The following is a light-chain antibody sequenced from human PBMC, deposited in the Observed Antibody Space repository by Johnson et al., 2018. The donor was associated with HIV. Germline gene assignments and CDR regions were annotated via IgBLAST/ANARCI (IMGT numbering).Light chain of an antibody. V-gene: IGLV1-51*02. J-gene: IGLJ1*01. CDR3: GVWDASLSPHYV. CDR1: SSNIGYNS. Sequence: QSVLTQPPSVSAAPGQKVTISCSGSSSNIGYNSVSWYQQLPGAAPRLLIYEDYKRPSGIPDRFSGSKSGASATLGITGLQTGDEADYYCGVWDASLSPHYVFGTGTTITVL. CDR2: EDY.